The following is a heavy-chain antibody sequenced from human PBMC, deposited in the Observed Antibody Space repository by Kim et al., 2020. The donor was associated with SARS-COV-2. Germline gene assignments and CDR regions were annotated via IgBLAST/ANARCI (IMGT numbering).Heavy chain of an antibody. D-gene: IGHD4-17*01. V-gene: IGHV4-39*01. Sequence: SETLSLTCSVSGGSISSSISYWGWIRQPPGKGLEWIGSLSYSGRTYYNPSFKSRVTISVDTSKNQFSLNLSSVTAADTAVYYCAGLYAYNCFDPWGQGTLVTVSS. J-gene: IGHJ5*02. CDR3: AGLYAYNCFDP. CDR1: GGSISSSISY. CDR2: LSYSGRT.